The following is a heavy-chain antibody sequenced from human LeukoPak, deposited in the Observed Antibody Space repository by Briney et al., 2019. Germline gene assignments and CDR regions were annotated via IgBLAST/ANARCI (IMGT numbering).Heavy chain of an antibody. J-gene: IGHJ5*02. CDR2: INPNSGGT. Sequence: ASVKVSCKASGYTFTGYYMHWVRQAPGQGLEWMGWINPNSGGTNYAQKFQGWVTMTRDTSISTAYMELSRLRSDDTAVYYCARGERHVLRYFDWLLSAWFDPWGQGTLVTVSS. CDR1: GYTFTGYY. D-gene: IGHD3-9*01. V-gene: IGHV1-2*04. CDR3: ARGERHVLRYFDWLLSAWFDP.